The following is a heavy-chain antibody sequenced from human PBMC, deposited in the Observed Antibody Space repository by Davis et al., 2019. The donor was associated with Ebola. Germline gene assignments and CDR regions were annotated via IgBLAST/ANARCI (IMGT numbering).Heavy chain of an antibody. Sequence: HTGGSLRLSCAASGFIVSANYMNWVRQAPGKGLVWVSRIKSDGSTKSYADSVKGRFTISRDNAKNTLYLQMNSLRVEDTAVYFCARGGAVAPDWGPGTLVTVSS. D-gene: IGHD4-23*01. J-gene: IGHJ4*02. CDR3: ARGGAVAPD. V-gene: IGHV3-74*01. CDR2: IKSDGSTK. CDR1: GFIVSANY.